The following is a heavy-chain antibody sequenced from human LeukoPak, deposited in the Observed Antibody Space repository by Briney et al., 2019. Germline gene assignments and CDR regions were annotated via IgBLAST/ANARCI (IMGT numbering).Heavy chain of an antibody. CDR3: ARVGNYCSSTSCYRGWFDP. V-gene: IGHV4-34*01. Sequence: PSETLSLTCAVYGGSFSGYYWSWIRQPPGKGLECIGEINHSGSTNYKPSLTSRVTISLDTSKNQFSLKLSSVTAADTAVYYCARVGNYCSSTSCYRGWFDPWGQGTLVTVSS. D-gene: IGHD2-2*01. CDR1: GGSFSGYY. CDR2: INHSGST. J-gene: IGHJ5*02.